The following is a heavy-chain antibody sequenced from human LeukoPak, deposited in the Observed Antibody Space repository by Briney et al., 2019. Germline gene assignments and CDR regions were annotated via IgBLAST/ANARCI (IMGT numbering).Heavy chain of an antibody. CDR1: GGSISSYY. V-gene: IGHV4-59*01. CDR2: IYYSGST. CDR3: ARQIDFWSGYDAFDI. Sequence: PSETLSLTCTVSGGSISSYYWSWIRQPPGKGLEWIGYIYYSGSTNYNPSLKSRVTMSVDTSKNQFSLKLSSVTAADTAVYYCARQIDFWSGYDAFDIWGQGTMVTVSS. J-gene: IGHJ3*02. D-gene: IGHD3-3*01.